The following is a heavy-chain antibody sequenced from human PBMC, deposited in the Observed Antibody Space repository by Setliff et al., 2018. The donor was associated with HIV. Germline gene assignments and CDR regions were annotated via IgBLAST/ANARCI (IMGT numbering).Heavy chain of an antibody. Sequence: SETLSLTCAVSGYSISSGYYWGWIRQPPGKGLEWIGSLYHSGRPYYNPPLKSRVTISVDTSNNQFSLNLRSVTAADTAVYYCARGARYAYYYESSGYYRHFDYWGQGTLVTVSS. D-gene: IGHD3-22*01. V-gene: IGHV4-38-2*01. CDR2: LYHSGRP. CDR1: GYSISSGYY. CDR3: ARGARYAYYYESSGYYRHFDY. J-gene: IGHJ4*02.